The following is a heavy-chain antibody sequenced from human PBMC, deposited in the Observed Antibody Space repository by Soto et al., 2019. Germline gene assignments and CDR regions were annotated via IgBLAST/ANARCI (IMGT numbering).Heavy chain of an antibody. D-gene: IGHD4-17*01. Sequence: SQTLSLTCAIPGDSVSDNTAAWNWIRQSPSRGLEWLGRTYYRSRWYNDYAISVRSRIIINPDTSKNQFSLQLNSVTPEDTAVYYCARDGGIALTTFDFWGQGSLVTVSS. CDR1: GDSVSDNTAA. V-gene: IGHV6-1*01. CDR2: TYYRSRWYN. CDR3: ARDGGIALTTFDF. J-gene: IGHJ4*02.